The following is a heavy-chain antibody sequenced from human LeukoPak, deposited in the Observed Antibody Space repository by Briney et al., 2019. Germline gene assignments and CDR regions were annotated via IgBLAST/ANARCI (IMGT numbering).Heavy chain of an antibody. CDR3: ARWDDSAWAFGN. D-gene: IGHD6-19*01. CDR1: GGSISRYS. V-gene: IGHV4-59*08. CDR2: IAHSGAI. Sequence: HSETLSLTCIVSGGSISRYSWNWIRQSPGKGLEWIGYIAHSGAISYKSSLKSRVTISVDTSKNQLSLRLTSVTAADTAVYYCARWDDSAWAFGNWGPGTLVTVSS. J-gene: IGHJ4*02.